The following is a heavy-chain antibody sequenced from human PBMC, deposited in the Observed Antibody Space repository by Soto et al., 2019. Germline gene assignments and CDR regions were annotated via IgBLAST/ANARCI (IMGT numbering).Heavy chain of an antibody. CDR1: GFSFSNYG. Sequence: GGSLRLSCAASGFSFSNYGMNWVRQAPGKGLEWVSYISSSSSTIYHADSVKGRFTVSRDNAKNSLYLQMDSLRVDDTAVYYCASPSSYPSGRFDYWGQGTLVTVSS. D-gene: IGHD3-10*01. CDR2: ISSSSSTI. J-gene: IGHJ4*02. V-gene: IGHV3-48*01. CDR3: ASPSSYPSGRFDY.